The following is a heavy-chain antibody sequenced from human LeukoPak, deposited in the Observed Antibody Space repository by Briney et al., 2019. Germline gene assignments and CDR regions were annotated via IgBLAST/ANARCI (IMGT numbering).Heavy chain of an antibody. CDR3: ARDRIAAAGTHV. Sequence: SETLSLTCAVSGGSISSSNWWSWVRQPPGKGLEWIGEIYHSGSTNYNPSLKSRVTISVDTSKNQFSLKLSSVTAADTAVYYCARDRIAAAGTHVWGQGTQVTVSS. J-gene: IGHJ4*02. V-gene: IGHV4-4*02. CDR2: IYHSGST. D-gene: IGHD6-13*01. CDR1: GGSISSSNW.